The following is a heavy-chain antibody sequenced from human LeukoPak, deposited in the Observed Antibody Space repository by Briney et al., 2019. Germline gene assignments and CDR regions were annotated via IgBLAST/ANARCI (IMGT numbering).Heavy chain of an antibody. V-gene: IGHV4-39*02. J-gene: IGHJ4*02. CDR2: IFYAGST. CDR1: GGSINSGDYS. CDR3: ARRGLSESYCNFDY. Sequence: SETLSLTCSVSGGSINSGDYSWGWIRQPPGKGLQWIGGIFYAGSTYYNPSLKSRITMSVDTSKNHFSLKLTSVTAADTAVYYCARRGLSESYCNFDYWGQGTLVTVS. D-gene: IGHD1-26*01.